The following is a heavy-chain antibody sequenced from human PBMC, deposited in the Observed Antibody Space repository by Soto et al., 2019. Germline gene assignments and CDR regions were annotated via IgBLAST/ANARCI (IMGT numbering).Heavy chain of an antibody. D-gene: IGHD6-13*01. J-gene: IGHJ6*02. Sequence: QVQLVQSGAEVKKPGASVKVSCKASGYTFTSYDINWVRQATGQGLEWMGWMNPNSGNTGYAQKFQGRVTMTRNTTISTSYMELSSLRSEDMAVYYSPRRGYSPSWYCYYYYGMDVWGQGTTVTVSS. CDR3: PRRGYSPSWYCYYYYGMDV. CDR1: GYTFTSYD. CDR2: MNPNSGNT. V-gene: IGHV1-8*01.